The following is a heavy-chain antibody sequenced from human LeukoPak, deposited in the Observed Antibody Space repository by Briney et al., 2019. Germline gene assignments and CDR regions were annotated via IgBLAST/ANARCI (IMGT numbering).Heavy chain of an antibody. CDR2: IYPGDSDT. Sequence: NLGESLKISCKGSGYSFTSYWIGWVRQMPGKGLEWMGIIYPGDSDTRYSPSFQGQVTISADKSISTAYLQWSSLKASDTAMYYCARGRITMVRGVIISWFDPWGQGTLVTVSS. D-gene: IGHD3-10*01. CDR1: GYSFTSYW. J-gene: IGHJ5*02. CDR3: ARGRITMVRGVIISWFDP. V-gene: IGHV5-51*01.